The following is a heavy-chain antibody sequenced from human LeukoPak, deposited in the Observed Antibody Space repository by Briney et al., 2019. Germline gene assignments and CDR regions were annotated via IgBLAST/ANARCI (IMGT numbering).Heavy chain of an antibody. CDR2: ISTYIGNT. V-gene: IGHV1-18*01. CDR3: ARAGFCGSFSCYMWSYNFFDP. Sequence: ASVKVSCKASGYTFTSYGISWVRQAPGQGLEWMGWISTYIGNTYYAQKFLDRVTMTADASTSTAYMELRSLRSDDTAVYYCARAGFCGSFSCYMWSYNFFDPWGQGTLVTVSS. CDR1: GYTFTSYG. J-gene: IGHJ5*02. D-gene: IGHD2-2*02.